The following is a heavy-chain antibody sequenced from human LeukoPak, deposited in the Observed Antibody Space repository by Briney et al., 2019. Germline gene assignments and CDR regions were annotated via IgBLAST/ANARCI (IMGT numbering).Heavy chain of an antibody. D-gene: IGHD6-13*01. J-gene: IGHJ4*02. CDR2: IYHSGST. Sequence: SETLSLTCTVSGGSISSYYWSWIRQPPGKGLEWIGYIYHSGSTYYNPSLKSRVTISVDRSKNQFSLKLSSVTAADTAVYYCARGVFIAAAGYFDYWGQGTLVTVSS. CDR1: GGSISSYY. CDR3: ARGVFIAAAGYFDY. V-gene: IGHV4-59*12.